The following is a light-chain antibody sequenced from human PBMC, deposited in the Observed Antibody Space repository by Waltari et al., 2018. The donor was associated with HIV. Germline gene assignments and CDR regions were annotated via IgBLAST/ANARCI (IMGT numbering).Light chain of an antibody. V-gene: IGLV1-47*01. CDR3: LSWDDSLRVWV. J-gene: IGLJ3*02. CDR2: RNN. Sequence: QSVVTQPPSASGTPGQRVTISCSGSSSNLGSNYVYWYQQLPGTAPKLLIHRNNQRPSGVPDRFSASKSGTSASLAISGLRSEDEADYYCLSWDDSLRVWVFGGGTKVTVL. CDR1: SSNLGSNY.